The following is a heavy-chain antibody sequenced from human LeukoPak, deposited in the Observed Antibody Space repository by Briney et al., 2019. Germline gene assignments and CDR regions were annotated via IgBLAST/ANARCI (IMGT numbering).Heavy chain of an antibody. J-gene: IGHJ4*02. D-gene: IGHD3-22*01. CDR2: IIPIFGTA. V-gene: IGHV1-69*05. CDR3: ARDLRVDVYWWLFHDY. Sequence: VASVKVSCKASGGTFNSYAISWVRQAPGQGLEWMGRIIPIFGTANYAQKFQGRVTITTDESTSTAYMELSSLRSEDTAVYYCARDLRVDVYWWLFHDYWGQGTLVIVSS. CDR1: GGTFNSYA.